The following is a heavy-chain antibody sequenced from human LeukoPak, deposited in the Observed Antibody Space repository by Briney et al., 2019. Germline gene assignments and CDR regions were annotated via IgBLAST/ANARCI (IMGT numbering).Heavy chain of an antibody. J-gene: IGHJ6*03. V-gene: IGHV3-30*04. Sequence: GRSLRLSCAASGFTFSSYAMHWVRQAPGKGLEWVAVISYDGSNKYYADSVKGRFTISRDNSKNTPYLQMNSLRAEDTAVYYCARATSRGYIAAAGTFYYYYMDVWGKGTTVTVSS. CDR2: ISYDGSNK. CDR1: GFTFSSYA. CDR3: ARATSRGYIAAAGTFYYYYMDV. D-gene: IGHD6-13*01.